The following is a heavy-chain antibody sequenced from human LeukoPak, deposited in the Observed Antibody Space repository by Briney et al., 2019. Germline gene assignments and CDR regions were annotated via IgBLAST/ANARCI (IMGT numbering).Heavy chain of an antibody. J-gene: IGHJ6*02. V-gene: IGHV3-43*02. Sequence: GGSLRLSCAASGFTFDDYAMHWVRPAPGKGLEWVSLISGDGGSTYYADSVKGRFTISRDNSKNSLYLQMNSLRTEDTALYYCAKDHSGYDYRYYGMDVWGQGTTVTVSS. CDR2: ISGDGGST. D-gene: IGHD5-12*01. CDR3: AKDHSGYDYRYYGMDV. CDR1: GFTFDDYA.